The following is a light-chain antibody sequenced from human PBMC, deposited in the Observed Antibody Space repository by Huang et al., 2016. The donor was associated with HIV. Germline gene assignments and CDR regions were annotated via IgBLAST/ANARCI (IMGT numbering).Light chain of an antibody. CDR2: CAS. J-gene: IGKJ2*01. Sequence: ERVMTQSPATLSVSLWETATLSCRASQYVSSHLAWYQQKPGQAPRRLIYCASTRVTVIPARFSGSGSGIEFTLTISTLQSEDSAVYYCQQYNNWPRTFGQGTKLEIK. V-gene: IGKV3-15*01. CDR3: QQYNNWPRT. CDR1: QYVSSH.